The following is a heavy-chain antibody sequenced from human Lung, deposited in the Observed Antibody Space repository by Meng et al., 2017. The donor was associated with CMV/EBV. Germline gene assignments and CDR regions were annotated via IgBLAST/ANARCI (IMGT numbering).Heavy chain of an antibody. CDR1: GYSISSGYY. Sequence: GSLRLSCTVSGYSISSGYYWGWIRQPPGKGLEWIGTIYRGGTTYYNSPLKSRVTISVDTSKNQFSLKMSSVTAADTAVYYCAIPLWGTSVPNGTPWGQGTLVTVSS. CDR2: IYRGGTT. D-gene: IGHD4-17*01. J-gene: IGHJ4*02. CDR3: AIPLWGTSVPNGTP. V-gene: IGHV4-38-2*02.